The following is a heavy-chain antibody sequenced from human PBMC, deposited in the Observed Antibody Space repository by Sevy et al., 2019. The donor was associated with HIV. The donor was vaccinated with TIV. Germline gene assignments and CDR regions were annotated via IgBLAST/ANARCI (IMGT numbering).Heavy chain of an antibody. CDR1: GFIFSTYG. CDR3: VRGASIAAAGNFAY. Sequence: GGSLRLSCAASGFIFSTYGMHWVRQAPGKGLEWVALIWYDGSSQYYADSVQGRFPISRDNSKNTLDLQMKSLRAEDTAVYYCVRGASIAAAGNFAYWGQGTLVTVSS. CDR2: IWYDGSSQ. J-gene: IGHJ4*02. V-gene: IGHV3-30*02. D-gene: IGHD6-13*01.